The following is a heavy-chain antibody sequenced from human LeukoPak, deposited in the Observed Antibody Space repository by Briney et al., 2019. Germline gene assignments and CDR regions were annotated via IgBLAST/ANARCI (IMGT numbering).Heavy chain of an antibody. V-gene: IGHV3-30-3*01. CDR2: ISYDGSNK. Sequence: GGSLRLSCAASGFTFSSYAMHWVRQAPGKGLEWVAVISYDGSNKYYADSVKGRFTISRDNSKNTLYLQMNSLRAEDTAVYYCARDPTLDYWGQGTLVTASS. CDR1: GFTFSSYA. J-gene: IGHJ4*02. CDR3: ARDPTLDY.